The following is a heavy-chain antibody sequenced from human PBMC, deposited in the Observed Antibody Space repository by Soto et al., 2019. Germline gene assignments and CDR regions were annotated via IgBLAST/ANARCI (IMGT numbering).Heavy chain of an antibody. CDR1: GYIFTGYY. D-gene: IGHD2-15*01. CDR3: ARDSVVPGGARYFQH. CDR2: INPNSGGT. V-gene: IGHV1-2*04. Sequence: ASVKVSCKASGYIFTGYYMHWVRQAPGQGLEWMGWINPNSGGTNYAQKFQGWVTMTRDTSISTAYMELSRLRSDDTAVYYCARDSVVPGGARYFQHWGQGTLVTVSS. J-gene: IGHJ1*01.